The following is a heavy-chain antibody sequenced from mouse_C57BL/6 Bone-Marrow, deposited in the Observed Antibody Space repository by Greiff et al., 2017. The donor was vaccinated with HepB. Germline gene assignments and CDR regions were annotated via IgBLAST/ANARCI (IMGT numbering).Heavy chain of an antibody. CDR3: ARTGLRHYAMDY. D-gene: IGHD2-2*01. CDR2: FTMYSDAT. Sequence: LQQSGAELVRPGSSVKLSCKDSYFSFMARAMHWVKQRPGHGLEWIGSFTMYSDATEYSENFKGKATLTANTSSSTAYMELSSLTSEDSAVYYCARTGLRHYAMDYWGQGTSVTVSS. J-gene: IGHJ4*01. V-gene: IGHV1-49*01. CDR1: YFSFMARA.